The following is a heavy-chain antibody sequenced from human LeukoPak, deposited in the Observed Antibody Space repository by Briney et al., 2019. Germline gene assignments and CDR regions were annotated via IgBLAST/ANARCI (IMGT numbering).Heavy chain of an antibody. Sequence: GGSLRLSSAASGFTSSSYSMNWVRQAPGKGLQWVSSISSSSSYFYYADSVKGRFTISRDNAKNSLYLQMNSLRAEDTAVYYCARAPLGTWELLSYYFDYWGQGTLVTVSS. J-gene: IGHJ4*02. CDR2: ISSSSSYF. CDR3: ARAPLGTWELLSYYFDY. D-gene: IGHD1-26*01. CDR1: GFTSSSYS. V-gene: IGHV3-21*01.